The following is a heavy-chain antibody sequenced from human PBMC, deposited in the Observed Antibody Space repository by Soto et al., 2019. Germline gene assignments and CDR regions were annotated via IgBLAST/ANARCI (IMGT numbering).Heavy chain of an antibody. CDR2: IIPIFGTA. Sequence: KGSFNTARDAYSSYPSGWVRQDPGQGLEWMGGIIPIFGTANYAQKFQGRVTITADKSTSTAYMELSSLRSEDTAVYYCARVRVYSSSWLIWPYYYYGMDVWGQGTTVNRSS. CDR3: ARVRVYSSSWLIWPYYYYGMDV. V-gene: IGHV1-69*06. J-gene: IGHJ6*02. D-gene: IGHD6-13*01. CDR1: RDAYSSYP.